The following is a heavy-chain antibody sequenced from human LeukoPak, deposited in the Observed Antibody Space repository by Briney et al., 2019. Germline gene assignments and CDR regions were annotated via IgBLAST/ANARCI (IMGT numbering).Heavy chain of an antibody. CDR3: ARVLRDDSSGYYYSPRGNAFDI. J-gene: IGHJ3*02. Sequence: ASVKVSCKASGYTFTRYYMHWARQAPGQGLEWMGRINPNSGGANYAQKFKGRVTMTRDTSISTAYMELSRLRSDDTAVYYCARVLRDDSSGYYYSPRGNAFDIWGQGTMVTVSS. D-gene: IGHD3-22*01. CDR1: GYTFTRYY. V-gene: IGHV1-2*06. CDR2: INPNSGGA.